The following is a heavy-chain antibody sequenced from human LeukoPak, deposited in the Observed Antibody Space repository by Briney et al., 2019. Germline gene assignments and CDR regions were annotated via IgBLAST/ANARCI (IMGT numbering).Heavy chain of an antibody. CDR2: ISSRGSPI. Sequence: GGSLRLSCAASGFTFSSYEMNWVRQAPGKGLEWVSYISSRGSPIYYADSVKGRFTVSRESAKNSLYLQMNSLRAEDTAVYYCAREDGDAFDIWGQGTMVTVSS. D-gene: IGHD5-24*01. CDR3: AREDGDAFDI. CDR1: GFTFSSYE. J-gene: IGHJ3*02. V-gene: IGHV3-48*03.